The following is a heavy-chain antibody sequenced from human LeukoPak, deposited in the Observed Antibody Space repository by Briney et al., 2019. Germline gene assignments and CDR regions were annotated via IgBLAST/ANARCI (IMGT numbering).Heavy chain of an antibody. Sequence: PGRSLRLSCAPSGFTFSSYEMNWVRPAPGKGLEGVSYISSSGSTIYYADSVKGRFTISRDNAKNPLYLQMNSLRAEDTAVYYCASHGGYYDSSGYYRYFDYWGQGTLVTVSS. J-gene: IGHJ4*02. CDR1: GFTFSSYE. V-gene: IGHV3-48*03. CDR2: ISSSGSTI. CDR3: ASHGGYYDSSGYYRYFDY. D-gene: IGHD3-22*01.